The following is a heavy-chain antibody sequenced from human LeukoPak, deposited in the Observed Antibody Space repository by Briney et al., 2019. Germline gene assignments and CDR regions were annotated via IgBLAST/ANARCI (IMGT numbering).Heavy chain of an antibody. CDR1: GFTFSTYS. CDR3: ARDRQQQLVGTSFDI. D-gene: IGHD6-13*01. CDR2: INGDTNFI. Sequence: GGSLRLSCAASGFTFSTYSMNWVRQAPGKGPEWVSHINGDTNFIRYVQSVEGRFTISRDNAKNSLYLQMNSLRAEDTAVYYCARDRQQQLVGTSFDIWGQGTMVTVSS. J-gene: IGHJ3*02. V-gene: IGHV3-48*01.